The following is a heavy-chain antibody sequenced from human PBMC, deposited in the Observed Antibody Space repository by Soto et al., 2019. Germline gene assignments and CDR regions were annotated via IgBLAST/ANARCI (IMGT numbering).Heavy chain of an antibody. CDR3: AHSYYSNLYTYYFDY. CDR2: IYWNDDK. V-gene: IGHV2-5*01. CDR1: GFSLSTSGVG. Sequence: SGPTLVKPTQTLTLTCTFSGFSLSTSGVGVGWIRQPPGKALEWLALIYWNDDKRYSPSLKSRLTITKETSKNQVVLTMTNMDPVDTATYYCAHSYYSNLYTYYFDYWGQGTLVTVSS. J-gene: IGHJ4*02. D-gene: IGHD4-4*01.